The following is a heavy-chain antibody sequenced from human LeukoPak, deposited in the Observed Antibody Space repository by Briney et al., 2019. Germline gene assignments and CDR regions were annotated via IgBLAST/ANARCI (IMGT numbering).Heavy chain of an antibody. CDR2: IYHSGST. Sequence: SETLSLTCAVSGYSISSGYYWGWIRQPPGKGLEWIGSIYHSGSTYYNPSLKGRVTISVDTSKNQFSLKLSSVTAADTAVYYCARQGNEVTNIDYWGQGTLVTVSS. CDR3: ARQGNEVTNIDY. J-gene: IGHJ4*02. D-gene: IGHD4-23*01. CDR1: GYSISSGYY. V-gene: IGHV4-38-2*01.